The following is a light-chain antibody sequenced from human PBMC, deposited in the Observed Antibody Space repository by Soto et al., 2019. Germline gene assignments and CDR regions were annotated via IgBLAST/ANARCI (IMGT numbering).Light chain of an antibody. CDR1: NIGSKS. V-gene: IGLV3-21*02. Sequence: SYELTQPPSVSVAPGQTARITCGGNNIGSKSVHWYQQKPGQAPVLVVYDDSDRPSGIPERFSGSNSGNTATLTISRVEAGDEADDYCQVWDSRSDHYVFGSGTTVTVL. J-gene: IGLJ1*01. CDR3: QVWDSRSDHYV. CDR2: DDS.